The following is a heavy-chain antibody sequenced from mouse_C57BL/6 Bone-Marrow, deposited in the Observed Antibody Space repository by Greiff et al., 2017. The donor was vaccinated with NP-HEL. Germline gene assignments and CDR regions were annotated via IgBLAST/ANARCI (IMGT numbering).Heavy chain of an antibody. Sequence: VQLQQSGAELVKPGASVKISCKASGYAFSGYWMNWVKQRPGKGLEWIGQIYPGDGDTNYNGKFKGKATLTADKSSSTAYMQLSSLTSEDSAVYFCARGVYYYGSSPWFAYWGQGTLVTVSA. J-gene: IGHJ3*01. CDR1: GYAFSGYW. V-gene: IGHV1-80*01. CDR3: ARGVYYYGSSPWFAY. CDR2: IYPGDGDT. D-gene: IGHD1-1*01.